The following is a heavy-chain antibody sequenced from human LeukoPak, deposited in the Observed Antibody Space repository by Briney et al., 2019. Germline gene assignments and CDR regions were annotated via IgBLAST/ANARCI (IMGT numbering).Heavy chain of an antibody. V-gene: IGHV3-11*01. J-gene: IGHJ4*02. Sequence: GGSLRLSCAASGFTFSDYYMSWIRQAPGKGLGWVSFISSSGITILYSDSVKGRFTISRDNAKNSLFLQMDSLTAEDTAVYFCARSNSGSRLSFADYWGQGTLVAVSS. CDR1: GFTFSDYY. CDR2: ISSSGITI. CDR3: ARSNSGSRLSFADY. D-gene: IGHD1-26*01.